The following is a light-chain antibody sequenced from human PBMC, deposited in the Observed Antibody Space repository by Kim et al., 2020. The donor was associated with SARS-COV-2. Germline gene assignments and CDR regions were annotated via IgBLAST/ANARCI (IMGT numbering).Light chain of an antibody. CDR1: NIGKKN. V-gene: IGLV3-9*01. J-gene: IGLJ3*02. CDR3: QGWDSRTVV. Sequence: SYELTQPLSVSVSLGQTARITCGGNNIGKKNAHWYQQKPGQAPVLVIYRDYNRPSGIPERFSGSNSGITATLTISRAQAGDEADYFCQGWDSRTVVVGGG. CDR2: RDY.